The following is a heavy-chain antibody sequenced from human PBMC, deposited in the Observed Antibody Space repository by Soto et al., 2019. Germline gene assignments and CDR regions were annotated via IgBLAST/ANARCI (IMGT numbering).Heavy chain of an antibody. CDR1: GFIFSTYG. J-gene: IGHJ4*02. CDR2: ISYDGSNK. D-gene: IGHD3-22*01. V-gene: IGHV3-30*18. Sequence: QVQLVESGGGVVQPGRSLGLSCEASGFIFSTYGMHWVRQAPGKGLEWVAVISYDGSNKYYADSVKGRFTISRDNSKNTLYLQMNSLRAEDTAVYYCAKDMPLLGFLTYYYDSSGYYRLFDYWGQGTLVTVSS. CDR3: AKDMPLLGFLTYYYDSSGYYRLFDY.